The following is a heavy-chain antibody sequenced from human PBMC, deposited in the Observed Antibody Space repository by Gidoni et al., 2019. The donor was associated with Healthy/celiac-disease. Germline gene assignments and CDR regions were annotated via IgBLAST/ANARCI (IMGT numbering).Heavy chain of an antibody. V-gene: IGHV3-21*01. CDR2: ISSSISYI. J-gene: IGHJ6*02. CDR3: ARVPYGMDV. CDR1: GFTFSSYS. Sequence: EVQLVESGGGLVKPGGSLRLSCAASGFTFSSYSMNWVRQAPGKGLEWFSSISSSISYIYYADSVKGRFTISRDNAKNSLYLQMNSLRAEDTAVYYCARVPYGMDVWGQGTTVTVSS.